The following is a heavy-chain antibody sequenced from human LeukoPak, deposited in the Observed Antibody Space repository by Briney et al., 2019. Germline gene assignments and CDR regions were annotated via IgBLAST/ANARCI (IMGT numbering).Heavy chain of an antibody. Sequence: SETLSLTCTVSGGSINSSSYYWGWIRQPPGKGLEWIGSIYYSGSTYYNPSLKSRVTISVDTSKNQFSLKLSSVTAADTAVYYCASYLTYYYDSSGYDAFDIWGQGTMVTVSS. D-gene: IGHD3-22*01. CDR2: IYYSGST. V-gene: IGHV4-39*01. CDR1: GGSINSSSYY. CDR3: ASYLTYYYDSSGYDAFDI. J-gene: IGHJ3*02.